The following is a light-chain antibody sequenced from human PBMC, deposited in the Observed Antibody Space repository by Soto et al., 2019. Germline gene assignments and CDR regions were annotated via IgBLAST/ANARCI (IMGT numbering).Light chain of an antibody. CDR2: EVS. CDR3: GSYSSSNSYVV. CDR1: SSDVAGYNV. J-gene: IGLJ2*01. Sequence: QSALTQPASVSGSPGQSITISCTGTSSDVAGYNVVSWYQQHPGKAPKLVIYEVSNRPSGVSNRFSGSKSGNTASLTISGLQAEDEGDYYCGSYSSSNSYVVFGGGTKLTVL. V-gene: IGLV2-14*01.